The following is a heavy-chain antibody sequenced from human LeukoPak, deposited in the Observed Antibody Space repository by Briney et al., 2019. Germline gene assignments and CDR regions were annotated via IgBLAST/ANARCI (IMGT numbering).Heavy chain of an antibody. CDR1: GYTFTSYG. CDR3: ARVAYDYVWGSYNPDY. D-gene: IGHD3-16*01. CDR2: ISAYNGNT. Sequence: ASVKVSFKASGYTFTSYGISWVRQAPGQGLEWMGWISAYNGNTNYAQKLQGRVTMTTDTSTSTAYMELRSLRSDDTAVYYCARVAYDYVWGSYNPDYWGQGTLVTVSS. J-gene: IGHJ4*02. V-gene: IGHV1-18*01.